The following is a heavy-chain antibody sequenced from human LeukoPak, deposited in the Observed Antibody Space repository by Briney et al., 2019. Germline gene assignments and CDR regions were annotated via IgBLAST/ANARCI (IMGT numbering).Heavy chain of an antibody. J-gene: IGHJ6*03. V-gene: IGHV3-48*04. CDR1: GFTFSSYG. D-gene: IGHD5-18*01. CDR2: ISSSGSTI. CDR3: ARGRHLYSYAYDYYMDV. Sequence: GGSLRLSCATSGFTFSSYGMSWVRQAPGKGLEWVSYISSSGSTIYYADSVKGRFTISRDNAKNTLYLQVDSLRAEDTAVYYCARGRHLYSYAYDYYMDVWGKGTTVTISS.